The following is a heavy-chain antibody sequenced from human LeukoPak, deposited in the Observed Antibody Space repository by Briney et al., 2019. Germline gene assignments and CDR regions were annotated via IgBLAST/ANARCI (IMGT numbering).Heavy chain of an antibody. Sequence: KPGGSLRLSCAASGFTFSSYSMNWVRQAPGKGLEWVSSISSSSSYIYYADSVKGRFTISRDNAKNPLYLQMNSLRAEDTAVYYCAQSGDAYAFDIWGQGTMVTVSS. V-gene: IGHV3-21*01. CDR1: GFTFSSYS. J-gene: IGHJ3*02. CDR2: ISSSSSYI. CDR3: AQSGDAYAFDI. D-gene: IGHD4-17*01.